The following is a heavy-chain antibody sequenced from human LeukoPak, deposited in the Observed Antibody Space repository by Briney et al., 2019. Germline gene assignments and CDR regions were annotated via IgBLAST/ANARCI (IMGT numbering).Heavy chain of an antibody. J-gene: IGHJ4*02. D-gene: IGHD3-10*01. Sequence: GGSLRLSCAASGFTFSSYSMNWVRQAPGKGLEWVSSISSSSSYIYYADSVKGRFTISRDNAKNSLYLQMNSLRAEDTAVYYCARGLAMARGGHFDYWGQGTLVTVSS. V-gene: IGHV3-21*01. CDR3: ARGLAMARGGHFDY. CDR1: GFTFSSYS. CDR2: ISSSSSYI.